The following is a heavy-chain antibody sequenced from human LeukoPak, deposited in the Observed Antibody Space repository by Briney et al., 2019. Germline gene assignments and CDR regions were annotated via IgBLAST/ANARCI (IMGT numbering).Heavy chain of an antibody. V-gene: IGHV6-1*01. Sequence: SQTLSLTFAISGDSVSSNSAAWNWIRQSPSRGLEWLGRTYYRSKWYNDYAVSVKSRITINPDTSKNQFSLQLNSVTPEDTAVYSCARVSEYSGSSPFDYWGQGTLVTVSS. D-gene: IGHD1-26*01. J-gene: IGHJ4*02. CDR2: TYYRSKWYN. CDR1: GDSVSSNSAA. CDR3: ARVSEYSGSSPFDY.